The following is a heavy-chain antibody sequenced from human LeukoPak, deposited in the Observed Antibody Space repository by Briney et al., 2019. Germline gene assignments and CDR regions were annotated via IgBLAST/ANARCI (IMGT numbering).Heavy chain of an antibody. D-gene: IGHD6-25*01. V-gene: IGHV4-61*02. CDR2: IYSSGST. J-gene: IGHJ4*02. Sequence: SETLSLTCIVSGGSISSGSYYWSWIRQSAGKGLEWIGRIYSSGSTSYNPSLKSRVTISVDTSTNQFSLKLSSVTAADTAAYYCARGVPAGLWGQGTLVTVSS. CDR3: ARGVPAGL. CDR1: GGSISSGSYY.